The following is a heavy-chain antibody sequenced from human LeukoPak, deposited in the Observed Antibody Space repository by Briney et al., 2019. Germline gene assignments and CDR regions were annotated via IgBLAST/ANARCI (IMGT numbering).Heavy chain of an antibody. Sequence: PSETLSLTCTVSDDSITYYFWNWVRQPPGKPLEWIGFTHYSGSTFYNPSLKSRVTTLVDTSKNQFSLKLSFVTAADTAMYYCAKWEEKLRAFDGRGRGTNVSLSS. J-gene: IGHJ3*01. V-gene: IGHV4-59*08. D-gene: IGHD3-16*01. CDR1: DDSITYYF. CDR2: THYSGST. CDR3: AKWEEKLRAFDG.